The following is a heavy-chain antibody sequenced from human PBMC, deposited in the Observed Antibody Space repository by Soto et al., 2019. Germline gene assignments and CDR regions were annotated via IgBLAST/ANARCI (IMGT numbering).Heavy chain of an antibody. V-gene: IGHV4-34*01. CDR1: GGSFSGYY. J-gene: IGHJ4*02. CDR2: INHSGST. CDR3: ARRTLSGYDLFDY. D-gene: IGHD5-12*01. Sequence: SDTLSLTCAVYGGSFSGYYWSWIRQPPGKGLEWIGEINHSGSTNYNPSLKSRVTISVDTSKNQFSLKLSSVTAADTAVYYCARRTLSGYDLFDYWGQGTLVTVSS.